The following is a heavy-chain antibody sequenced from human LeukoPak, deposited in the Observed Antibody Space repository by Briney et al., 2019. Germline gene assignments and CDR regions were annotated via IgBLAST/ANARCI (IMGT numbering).Heavy chain of an antibody. J-gene: IGHJ4*02. CDR3: AKGRGDFDY. V-gene: IGHV3-30*02. Sequence: GGSLRLSCAASGFTFSIFAMIWVRQAPGKGLEWVAFIRYDGSNKYYADSVKGRFTISRDNSKNTLYLQMNSLRAEDTAVYYCAKGRGDFDYWGQGTLVTVSS. CDR1: GFTFSIFA. CDR2: IRYDGSNK.